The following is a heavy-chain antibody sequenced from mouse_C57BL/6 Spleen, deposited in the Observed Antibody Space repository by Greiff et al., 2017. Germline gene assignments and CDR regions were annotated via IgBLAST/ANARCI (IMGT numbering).Heavy chain of an antibody. CDR2: INPTNSGT. J-gene: IGHJ3*01. D-gene: IGHD1-1*01. CDR3: TIYYYGSSYPWFAY. V-gene: IGHV1-18*01. CDR1: GYTFTDYN. Sequence: EVQLQQSGPELVKPGASVKIPCKASGYTFTDYNMDWVKQSHGKRLEWSGDINPTNSGTIYNQKFKGKAPLTVDKSSSTAYWERRSLASEDTSVYYCTIYYYGSSYPWFAYWGQGTLVTVS.